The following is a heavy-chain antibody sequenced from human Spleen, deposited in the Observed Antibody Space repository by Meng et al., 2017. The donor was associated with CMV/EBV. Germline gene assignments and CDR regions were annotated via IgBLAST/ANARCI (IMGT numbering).Heavy chain of an antibody. V-gene: IGHV1-18*01. CDR3: ARDRRVGDYDDSNWFDP. CDR2: ISAYNGNT. CDR1: YTFPSYG. Sequence: YTFPSYGISWVRQAPGQGLEWMGWISAYNGNTNYAQKLQGRVTMTTDTSTSTAYMELRSLRSDDTAVYYCARDRRVGDYDDSNWFDPWGQGTLVTVSS. D-gene: IGHD4-17*01. J-gene: IGHJ5*02.